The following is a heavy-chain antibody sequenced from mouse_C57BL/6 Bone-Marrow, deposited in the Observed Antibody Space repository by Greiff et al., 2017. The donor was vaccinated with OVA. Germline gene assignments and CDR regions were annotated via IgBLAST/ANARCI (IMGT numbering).Heavy chain of an antibody. CDR3: AREGYYDGSSSFDY. V-gene: IGHV5-4*01. J-gene: IGHJ2*01. CDR2: ISAGGSYT. CDR1: GFTFSSYA. D-gene: IGHD1-1*01. Sequence: EVQLVESGGGLVKPGGSLKLSCAASGFTFSSYAMSWVSQTPEKRLEWVATISAGGSYTYYPENVKGRFTIARANAKNNLYLQMSHLKSEDTAMYYCAREGYYDGSSSFDYWGQGTTLTVSS.